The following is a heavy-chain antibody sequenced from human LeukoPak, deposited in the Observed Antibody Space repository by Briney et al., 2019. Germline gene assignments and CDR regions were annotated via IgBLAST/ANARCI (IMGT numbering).Heavy chain of an antibody. J-gene: IGHJ4*02. D-gene: IGHD2-2*01. CDR3: VKGGRICSSSTCRVDY. CDR1: GFTLGSHA. CDR2: ISGSGAVT. Sequence: PGGSLRLSCAASGFTLGSHAMSWVRQAPGKGLEWVSVISGSGAVTHYADSVKGRFTISRDKSNNMLYLQMDNLSAEDTAIYYCVKGGRICSSSTCRVDYWGQGTLVTVSS. V-gene: IGHV3-23*01.